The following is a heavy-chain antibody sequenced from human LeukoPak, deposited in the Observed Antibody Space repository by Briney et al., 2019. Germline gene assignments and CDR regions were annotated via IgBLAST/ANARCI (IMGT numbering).Heavy chain of an antibody. J-gene: IGHJ3*02. D-gene: IGHD6-13*01. Sequence: ASVKVSCKASGYTFTSYDINWVRQATGQGLEWMGWMNPNSGNTGYAQKFQGRVTMTRNTSISTAYMELSSLRSEHTAVYYCASLEGYSSSWNDAFDIWGQGTMVIVSS. CDR3: ASLEGYSSSWNDAFDI. CDR1: GYTFTSYD. V-gene: IGHV1-8*01. CDR2: MNPNSGNT.